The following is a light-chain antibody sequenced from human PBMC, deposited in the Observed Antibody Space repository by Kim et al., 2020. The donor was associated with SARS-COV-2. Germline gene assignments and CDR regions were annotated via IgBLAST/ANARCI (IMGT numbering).Light chain of an antibody. Sequence: VYPGQTASITCSGDKLGDKYASWYQQKSGRSPVLVIHQDSKRPSGIPERFSGSNSGNTATLTISGTQAMDEADYYCQAWDSSTAVFGTGTKVTVL. V-gene: IGLV3-1*01. CDR1: KLGDKY. CDR3: QAWDSSTAV. J-gene: IGLJ1*01. CDR2: QDS.